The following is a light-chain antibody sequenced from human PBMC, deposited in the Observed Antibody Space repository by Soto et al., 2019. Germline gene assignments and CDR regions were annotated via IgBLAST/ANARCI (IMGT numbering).Light chain of an antibody. CDR3: QQRNVWPPIT. CDR2: DAS. Sequence: EVVLTQSPATLSLSPGERATLPCRASQSVRTSLAGYQHKPGQAPRLVIYDASLRANGVPARFGGSGSGTDFTLTINSLEPEDFAVYYCQQRNVWPPITLGQGTRLEIK. J-gene: IGKJ5*01. V-gene: IGKV3-11*01. CDR1: QSVRTS.